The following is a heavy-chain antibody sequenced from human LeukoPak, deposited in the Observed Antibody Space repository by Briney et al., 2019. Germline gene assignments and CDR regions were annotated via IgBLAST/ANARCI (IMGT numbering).Heavy chain of an antibody. CDR3: ARDQATMAWGAFDI. Sequence: ASVKVSCMASGGTFSSYAISWVRQAPGQGFEWMGRIIPILGIANYAQKFQGRVTITADKSTSTAYMELSSLRSEDTAVYYCARDQATMAWGAFDIWGQGTMVTVSS. J-gene: IGHJ3*02. D-gene: IGHD3-10*01. CDR2: IIPILGIA. CDR1: GGTFSSYA. V-gene: IGHV1-69*04.